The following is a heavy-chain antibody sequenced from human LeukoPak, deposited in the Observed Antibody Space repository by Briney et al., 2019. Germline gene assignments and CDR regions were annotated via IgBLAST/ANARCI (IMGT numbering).Heavy chain of an antibody. CDR1: GGTFISYA. Sequence: ASVKVSCKASGGTFISYAISWVRQAPGQGLEWMGGIIPIFGTANYAQKFQGRVTITTDESTSTAYMELSSLRSEDTAVYYCARDLGQWFDPWGQGTLVTVSS. J-gene: IGHJ5*02. D-gene: IGHD3-16*01. CDR2: IIPIFGTA. CDR3: ARDLGQWFDP. V-gene: IGHV1-69*05.